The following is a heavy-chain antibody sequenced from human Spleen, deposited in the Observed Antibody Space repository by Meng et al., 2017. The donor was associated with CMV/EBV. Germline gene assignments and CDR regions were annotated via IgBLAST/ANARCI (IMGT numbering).Heavy chain of an antibody. D-gene: IGHD6-6*01. CDR2: INHSGST. CDR1: GGSFSGYY. J-gene: IGHJ3*02. CDR3: ARLRVHSSSSARRGGAFDI. Sequence: GSLRLSCAVYGGSFSGYYWSWIRQPPGKGLEWIGEINHSGSTNYNPSLKSRVTISVDTSKNQFSLNLSSVTAADTAVYYCARLRVHSSSSARRGGAFDIWGQGTMVTVSS. V-gene: IGHV4-34*01.